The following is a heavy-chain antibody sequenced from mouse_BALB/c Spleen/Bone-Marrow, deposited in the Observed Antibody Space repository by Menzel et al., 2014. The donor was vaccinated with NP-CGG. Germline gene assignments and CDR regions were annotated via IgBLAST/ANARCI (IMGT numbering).Heavy chain of an antibody. Sequence: VQLKQSGGGLVQPGGSRKLSCAASGFTFSNFGMHWFRQSPEKGLEWVAFVSTGSTIIYYADTVKGRFTISRDNPENTLFLQMTSLRSEDTAIYYCARSHSYGNYFDYWGQGTTLTVSS. J-gene: IGHJ2*01. CDR2: VSTGSTII. D-gene: IGHD2-1*01. CDR1: GFTFSNFG. V-gene: IGHV5-17*02. CDR3: ARSHSYGNYFDY.